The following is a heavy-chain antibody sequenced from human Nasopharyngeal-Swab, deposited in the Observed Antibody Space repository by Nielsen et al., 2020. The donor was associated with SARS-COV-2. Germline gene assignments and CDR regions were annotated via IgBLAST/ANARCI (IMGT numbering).Heavy chain of an antibody. CDR3: ARDEILDY. D-gene: IGHD2/OR15-2a*01. CDR2: IKQDGSEK. J-gene: IGHJ4*02. CDR1: GFTFSSYW. Sequence: GESLKISCAASGFTFSSYWMSWVRQAPGKGLEWVANIKQDGSEKYYVDSVKGRFTIPRDNAKNSLYLHMNSLRAEDTAVYYCARDEILDYWGQGTLVTVSS. V-gene: IGHV3-7*01.